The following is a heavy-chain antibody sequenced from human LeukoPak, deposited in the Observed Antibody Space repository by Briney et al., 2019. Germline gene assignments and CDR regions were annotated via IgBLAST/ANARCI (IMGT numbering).Heavy chain of an antibody. D-gene: IGHD1-26*01. J-gene: IGHJ4*02. CDR1: GFTFSTYW. V-gene: IGHV3-74*01. CDR2: INSDGSST. Sequence: GGSLRLSCAASGFTFSTYWMHWVRQAPGKGLVWVSRINSDGSSTSYADSVKGRFTISRDNAKNTLYLQMNNLRAEDTAVYYCARDPEIVGATTGLDYWGQGTLVTVSS. CDR3: ARDPEIVGATTGLDY.